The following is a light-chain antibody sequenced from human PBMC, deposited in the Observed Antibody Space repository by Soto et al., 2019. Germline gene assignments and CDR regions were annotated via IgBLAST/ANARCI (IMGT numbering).Light chain of an antibody. CDR1: SSNIGNKY. Sequence: QSVLTQPPSVSAAPGQKVTISCSGSSSNIGNKYVSWYQQLPGTAPKLLIYENNKRPSRIPDRFSGSKSGTSATLGITGLQTGDEADYYCGTWDSSLSAGVVFGGGTKVTVL. CDR2: ENN. V-gene: IGLV1-51*02. CDR3: GTWDSSLSAGVV. J-gene: IGLJ2*01.